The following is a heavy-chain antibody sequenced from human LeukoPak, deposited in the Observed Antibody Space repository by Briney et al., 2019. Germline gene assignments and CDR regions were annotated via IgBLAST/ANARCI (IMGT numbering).Heavy chain of an antibody. D-gene: IGHD6-19*01. CDR3: ARMFRQRQVRKQYYGLDV. J-gene: IGHJ6*02. V-gene: IGHV4-34*01. CDR1: DGSFSGFY. Sequence: SQTLSLTCAVYDGSFSGFYWAWIRQSPGKGLEWIGEINHSGTTYLNPSFKSRISISVDTSKNQFSLRLNSVIAADRAIYYCARMFRQRQVRKQYYGLDVWGQGTTVTVSS. CDR2: INHSGTT.